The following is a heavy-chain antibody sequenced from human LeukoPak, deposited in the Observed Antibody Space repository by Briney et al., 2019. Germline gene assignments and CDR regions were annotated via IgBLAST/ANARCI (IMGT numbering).Heavy chain of an antibody. Sequence: SETLSLTCTVSGGSISSYYWSWIRQPPGKGLEWIGYIYYSGSTNYNPSLKSRVTISVDTSKNQFSLKLSSVTAADTAVYYCARYSGYYGSGSYYPYYYYSMDVWGQGTTVTVSS. CDR2: IYYSGST. D-gene: IGHD3-10*01. V-gene: IGHV4-59*01. CDR3: ARYSGYYGSGSYYPYYYYSMDV. CDR1: GGSISSYY. J-gene: IGHJ6*02.